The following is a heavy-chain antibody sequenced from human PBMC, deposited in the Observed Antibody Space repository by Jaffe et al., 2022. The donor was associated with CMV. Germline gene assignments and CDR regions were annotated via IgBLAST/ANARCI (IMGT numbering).Heavy chain of an antibody. CDR3: ARRVISSSIISEDNWFDP. CDR1: GGSISRYI. D-gene: IGHD2-2*01. CDR2: IDYSGST. Sequence: QVQLQESGPGLVKPSETLSLTCSVSGGSISRYIWNWIRQSPGKGLEWIGYIDYSGSTNYNPSLQSRVTISMDTSKNQFSLKLTSVTAADTAVYHCARRVISSSIISEDNWFDPWGQGTLVTVSS. V-gene: IGHV4-59*08. J-gene: IGHJ5*02.